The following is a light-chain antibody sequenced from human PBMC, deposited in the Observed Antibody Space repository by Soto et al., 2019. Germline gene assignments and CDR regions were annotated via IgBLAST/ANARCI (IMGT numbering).Light chain of an antibody. CDR2: DAS. Sequence: EIVLTQSPATLSLSPGERATLSCWASQSVSSYLAWYQQKPGQAPRLLIYDASNRATGIPARFSGSGSGTDFTLTISSLEPEDFAVYYCQQRSIWPPAFGGGTKVEIK. CDR3: QQRSIWPPA. J-gene: IGKJ4*01. V-gene: IGKV3-11*01. CDR1: QSVSSY.